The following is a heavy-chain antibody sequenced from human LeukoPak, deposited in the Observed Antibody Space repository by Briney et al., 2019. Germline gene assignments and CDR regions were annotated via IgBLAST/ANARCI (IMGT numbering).Heavy chain of an antibody. CDR3: AREHSPNYGSGRGSYSYYYGMDV. CDR1: GGSISSSGYY. J-gene: IGHJ6*02. D-gene: IGHD3-10*01. CDR2: VYYSGSS. V-gene: IGHV4-39*02. Sequence: SETLSLTCTVSGGSISSSGYYWGWIRQPPGKGLEWIGNVYYSGSSYYSPSLKSRVTVSVDTSNNHFSLKLSSVTAADTAVYYCAREHSPNYGSGRGSYSYYYGMDVWGQGTTVTVSS.